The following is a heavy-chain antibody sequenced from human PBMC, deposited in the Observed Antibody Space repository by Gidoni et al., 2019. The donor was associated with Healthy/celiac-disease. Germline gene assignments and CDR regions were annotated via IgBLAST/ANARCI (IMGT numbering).Heavy chain of an antibody. V-gene: IGHV4-34*01. CDR1: GGSFSGYY. CDR2: SNHSGST. Sequence: QVQLQQWGAGLLKSSETLSLTCAVYGGSFSGYYWGWIRQPPGKGLEWIGESNHSGSTNYNPSLKSRVTISVDTSKNQFSLKLSSVTAADTAVYYCARGGYGSGSYYKNWGNWFDPWGQGTLVTVSS. CDR3: ARGGYGSGSYYKNWGNWFDP. D-gene: IGHD3-10*01. J-gene: IGHJ5*02.